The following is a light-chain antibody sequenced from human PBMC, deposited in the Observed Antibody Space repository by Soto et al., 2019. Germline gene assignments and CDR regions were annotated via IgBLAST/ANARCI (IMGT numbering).Light chain of an antibody. CDR1: QSFRGL. J-gene: IGKJ5*01. Sequence: EVVLTKSPVTLSLSPGERATLSCRASQSFRGLLAWYQQKPGQAPRLLIYDAYNRATGIPPRFSGSGSVTDVTLTISSLEPEDSAVYYCQQRHMWPITFGQGTRLDIK. V-gene: IGKV3-11*01. CDR3: QQRHMWPIT. CDR2: DAY.